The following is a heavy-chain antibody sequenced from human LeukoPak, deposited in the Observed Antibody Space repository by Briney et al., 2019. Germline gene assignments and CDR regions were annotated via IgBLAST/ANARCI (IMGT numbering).Heavy chain of an antibody. V-gene: IGHV4-34*01. Sequence: PSETLSLTCAVYGGSYSGCYWSWIRQPPGKGLEWIGEINHSGSTNYNPSLKSRVTISVDTSKNQFSLKLSSVTAADTAVYYCASSGRLVGGYWGQGTLVTVSS. CDR1: GGSYSGCY. D-gene: IGHD6-19*01. J-gene: IGHJ4*02. CDR3: ASSGRLVGGY. CDR2: INHSGST.